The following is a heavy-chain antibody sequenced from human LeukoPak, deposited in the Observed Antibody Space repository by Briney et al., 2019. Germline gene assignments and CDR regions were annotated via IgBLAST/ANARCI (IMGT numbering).Heavy chain of an antibody. V-gene: IGHV1-69*06. CDR3: ARGSVVRGVIITSGFDY. CDR2: IIPIFGTA. J-gene: IGHJ4*02. Sequence: SVKVSCKASGGTFSSYAISWVRQAPGQGLEWMGRIIPIFGTANYAQKFQGRVTITADKSTSTAYMKLSSLRSEDTAVYYCARGSVVRGVIITSGFDYWGQGTLVTVSS. CDR1: GGTFSSYA. D-gene: IGHD3-10*01.